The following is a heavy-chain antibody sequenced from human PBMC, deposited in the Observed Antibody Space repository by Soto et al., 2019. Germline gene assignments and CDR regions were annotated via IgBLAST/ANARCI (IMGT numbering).Heavy chain of an antibody. J-gene: IGHJ5*02. V-gene: IGHV1-69*06. CDR2: IIPIFGTA. Sequence: SVKVSCKASGGTFSSYAISWVRQAPGQGLEWMGGIIPIFGTANYAQKFQGRVTTTADKSTSTAYMELSSLRSEDTAVYYCARDASSGYRPKKNWFDPWGQGTLVTVSS. CDR3: ARDASSGYRPKKNWFDP. CDR1: GGTFSSYA. D-gene: IGHD3-22*01.